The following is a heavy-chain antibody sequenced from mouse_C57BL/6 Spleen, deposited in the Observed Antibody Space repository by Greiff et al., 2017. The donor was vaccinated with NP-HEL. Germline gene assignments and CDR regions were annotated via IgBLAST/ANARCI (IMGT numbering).Heavy chain of an antibody. D-gene: IGHD1-1*01. Sequence: QVQLKQPGAELVMPGASVKLSCKASGYTFTSYWMHWVKQRPGQGLEWIGEIDPSDSYTNYNQKFKGKSTLTVDKSSSTAYMQLSSLTSEDSAVYYCARWGDYYGNSYYFDYWGQGTTLTVSS. V-gene: IGHV1-69*01. CDR2: IDPSDSYT. CDR1: GYTFTSYW. CDR3: ARWGDYYGNSYYFDY. J-gene: IGHJ2*01.